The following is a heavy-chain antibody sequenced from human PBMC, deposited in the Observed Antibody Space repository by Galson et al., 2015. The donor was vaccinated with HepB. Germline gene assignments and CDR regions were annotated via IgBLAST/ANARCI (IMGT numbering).Heavy chain of an antibody. CDR2: ISYDGSNK. V-gene: IGHV3-30-3*01. D-gene: IGHD6-19*01. J-gene: IGHJ4*02. CDR3: ARDGGQGIAVAGNQGLDY. Sequence: SLRLSCAASGFTFSSYAMHWVRQAPGKGLEWVAVISYDGSNKYYADSVKGRFTISRDNSKNTLYLQMNSLRAEDTAVYYCARDGGQGIAVAGNQGLDYWGQGTLVTVSS. CDR1: GFTFSSYA.